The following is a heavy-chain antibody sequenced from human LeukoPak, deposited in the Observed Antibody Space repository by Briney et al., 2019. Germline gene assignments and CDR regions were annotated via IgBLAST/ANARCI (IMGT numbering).Heavy chain of an antibody. CDR3: TIRAYSYEYFDF. J-gene: IGHJ4*02. V-gene: IGHV5-51*01. Sequence: GESLKISCKGSGYTFTNSWIGWVRQTPGKGLEWMGSIYPGDSDTRYSPSFQGQVTISVDKSISTAYLQWSSLKASNTAMYYCTIRAYSYEYFDFWGQGTLVTVFS. CDR2: IYPGDSDT. CDR1: GYTFTNSW. D-gene: IGHD5-18*01.